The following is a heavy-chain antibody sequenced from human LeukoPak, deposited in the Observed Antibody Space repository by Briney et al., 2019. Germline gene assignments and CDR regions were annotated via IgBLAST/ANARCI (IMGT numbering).Heavy chain of an antibody. V-gene: IGHV3-7*01. Sequence: GGTLRLSCAASGFIFNSYWVSWVRQAPGKGRELVANIKQDGGQKFYVDSVKGRFTISRDNAKNSLYLQMSSLRAEDTAVYYCVRDGDYNSNYRSGSDCWGQGTLVTVSS. J-gene: IGHJ4*02. CDR1: GFIFNSYW. CDR3: VRDGDYNSNYRSGSDC. D-gene: IGHD1-7*01. CDR2: IKQDGGQK.